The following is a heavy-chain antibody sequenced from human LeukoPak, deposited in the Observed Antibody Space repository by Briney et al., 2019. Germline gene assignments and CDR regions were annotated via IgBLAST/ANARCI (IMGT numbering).Heavy chain of an antibody. CDR3: ATAVVPAAPLAFDI. CDR1: GYTLTELS. Sequence: GASVKVSCKVSGYTLTELSMHWVRQAPGKGLEWMGGFDPEDGETIYAQKFQGRVTMTEDTSTDTAYMELSSLRSEDTAVYYCATAVVPAAPLAFDIWGQGTMVSVSS. CDR2: FDPEDGET. J-gene: IGHJ3*02. V-gene: IGHV1-24*01. D-gene: IGHD2-2*01.